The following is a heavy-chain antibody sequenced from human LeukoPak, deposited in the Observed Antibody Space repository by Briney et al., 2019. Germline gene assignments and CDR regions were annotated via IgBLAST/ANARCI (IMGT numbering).Heavy chain of an antibody. CDR2: ISTSGSDI. Sequence: GGSLRLSCAASGFTFSSYEMNWVRQAPEKGLEWVSYISTSGSDIKYADSVKGRFTISRDNAKNSLYLQMNSLRAEDTAVYYCSTVRSGTYWGQGTLVTVSS. CDR1: GFTFSSYE. J-gene: IGHJ4*02. V-gene: IGHV3-48*03. CDR3: STVRSGTY.